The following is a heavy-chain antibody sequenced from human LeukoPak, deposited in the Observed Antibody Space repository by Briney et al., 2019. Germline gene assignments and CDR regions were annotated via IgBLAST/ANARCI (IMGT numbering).Heavy chain of an antibody. V-gene: IGHV3-23*01. Sequence: GGTLRLSCAASGFTFSSYGMSWVRQAPGKGLEWVSAISGSGGSTYYADSVKGRFTISRDNSKNTLYLQMNSLRAEDTAVYYCAKVIRRRKYMDVWGKGTTVTISS. D-gene: IGHD3-22*01. J-gene: IGHJ6*03. CDR1: GFTFSSYG. CDR2: ISGSGGST. CDR3: AKVIRRRKYMDV.